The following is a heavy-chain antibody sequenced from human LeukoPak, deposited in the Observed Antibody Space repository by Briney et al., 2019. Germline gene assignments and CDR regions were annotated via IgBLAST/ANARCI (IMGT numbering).Heavy chain of an antibody. CDR3: AKDQYGGNPQYYFDY. CDR2: IIGSGGNT. D-gene: IGHD4-23*01. Sequence: GGSLRLSCAASGFTFSSYAMSWVRQAPGKGLDWVSAIIGSGGNTYYADSVKGRFTISRDNSKNTLYLQMNSLRAEDTAVYYCAKDQYGGNPQYYFDYWGQGTLVTVSS. CDR1: GFTFSSYA. J-gene: IGHJ4*02. V-gene: IGHV3-23*01.